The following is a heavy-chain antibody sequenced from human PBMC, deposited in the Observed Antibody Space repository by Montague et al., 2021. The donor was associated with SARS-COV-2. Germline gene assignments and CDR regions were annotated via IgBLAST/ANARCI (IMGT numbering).Heavy chain of an antibody. D-gene: IGHD3-10*01. CDR3: ARLESTRGVIIRRAFHI. CDR1: GDSINNSRYY. Sequence: SETLSLTCSVSGDSINNSRYYWGWIRQPPGEGLEWIGTIYYSGSAYYNPSLKSRVTISVDTSKDQFSLKLNSVTATDTAVYYCARLESTRGVIIRRAFHIWGQGTKVTVSS. V-gene: IGHV4-39*01. CDR2: IYYSGSA. J-gene: IGHJ3*02.